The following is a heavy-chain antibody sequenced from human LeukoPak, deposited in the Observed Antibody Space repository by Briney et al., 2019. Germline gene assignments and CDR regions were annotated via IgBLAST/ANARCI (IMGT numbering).Heavy chain of an antibody. CDR2: IKQDGSEK. V-gene: IGHV3-7*01. Sequence: GSLRLSCAASGFTFSSYWMSWVRQAPGKGLEWVANIKQDGSEKYYVDSVKGRFTIFRDNANNSLYLQMNSLRAEDTAVYYCAKDQSIAAAGTPSFDYWGQGTLVTVSS. CDR1: GFTFSSYW. CDR3: AKDQSIAAAGTPSFDY. J-gene: IGHJ4*02. D-gene: IGHD6-13*01.